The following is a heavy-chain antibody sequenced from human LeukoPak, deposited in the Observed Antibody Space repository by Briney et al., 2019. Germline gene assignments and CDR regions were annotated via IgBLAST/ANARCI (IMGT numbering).Heavy chain of an antibody. CDR2: IYTSGST. CDR1: GGSISSGIYY. V-gene: IGHV4-61*02. D-gene: IGHD6-13*01. CDR3: ARRLAAAGPDYYYYYYYMDV. Sequence: SQTLSLTCTVSGGSISSGIYYWSWIRQPAGKGLERIGRIYTSGSTNYNPSLKSRVTISVDTSKNQFSLKLSSVTAADTAVYYCARRLAAAGPDYYYYYYYMDVWGKGTTVTVSS. J-gene: IGHJ6*03.